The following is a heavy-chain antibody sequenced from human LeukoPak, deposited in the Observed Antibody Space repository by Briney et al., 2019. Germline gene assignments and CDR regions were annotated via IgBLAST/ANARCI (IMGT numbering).Heavy chain of an antibody. J-gene: IGHJ4*02. V-gene: IGHV4-59*01. Sequence: SETLSLTCTVSGDSISTYYWSWIRQPPGKGLEWIGYIYYSGRTNYNPSLKSRVTISVDTSKNQFSLKLSSVTAADTAVYYCARSSTGSYFDYWGQGTLVTVSS. CDR3: ARSSTGSYFDY. CDR1: GDSISTYY. CDR2: IYYSGRT. D-gene: IGHD2-2*01.